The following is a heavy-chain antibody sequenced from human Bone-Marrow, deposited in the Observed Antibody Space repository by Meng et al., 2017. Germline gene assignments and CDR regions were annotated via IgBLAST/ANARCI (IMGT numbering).Heavy chain of an antibody. CDR3: TRDGYSDCSRTSCFDY. J-gene: IGHJ4*02. Sequence: ASVKVSCKASGYILRSYAINWLRQAPGQGLEWMGWIDTNTGNPTYAQGFTGRLVFSLDTSVSTAYLQISGLKADDTAVYYCTRDGYSDCSRTSCFDYWGQGSLVTVSS. CDR1: GYILRSYA. D-gene: IGHD2-2*01. CDR2: IDTNTGNP. V-gene: IGHV7-4-1*02.